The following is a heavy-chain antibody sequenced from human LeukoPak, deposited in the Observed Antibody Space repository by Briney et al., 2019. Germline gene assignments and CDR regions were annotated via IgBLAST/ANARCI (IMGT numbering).Heavy chain of an antibody. CDR1: GDSISGYY. D-gene: IGHD1-26*01. Sequence: SETLSLTCTVSGDSISGYYRSWLRQPPGKGLEWIGHIHYSGTTNYNPSLKSRVTISVDTSKNQFSLKLSSVTAADTAVYYCAGDRRELCFVFWGQGAQVAVSS. J-gene: IGHJ5*01. CDR2: IHYSGTT. V-gene: IGHV4-59*01. CDR3: AGDRRELCFVF.